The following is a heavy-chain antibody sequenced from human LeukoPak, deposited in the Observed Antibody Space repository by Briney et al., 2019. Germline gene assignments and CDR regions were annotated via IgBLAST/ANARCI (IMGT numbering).Heavy chain of an antibody. V-gene: IGHV3-30*18. J-gene: IGHJ5*02. CDR2: ISYDGKNK. Sequence: GGSLRLSCAASGFTFRNYDMHWVRQSPGKGLEWVATISYDGKNKYIADSVKGRFTVSRDNSKNILYVQMNSLRVDDTAVYYCAKGGSYTVTRGHSWFDPWGQGALVTVSS. D-gene: IGHD4-17*01. CDR1: GFTFRNYD. CDR3: AKGGSYTVTRGHSWFDP.